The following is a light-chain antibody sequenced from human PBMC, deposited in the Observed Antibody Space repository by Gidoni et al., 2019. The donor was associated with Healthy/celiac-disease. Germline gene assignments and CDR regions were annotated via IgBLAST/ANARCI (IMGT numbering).Light chain of an antibody. V-gene: IGKV4-1*01. Sequence: DTVMTQSPASLALSLGERATINCKSSQSVLYSSNNKNYLAWYQQKPGQPPKLLIYWASTRESGVPDRFSGSGSGTDFTLTISSLQAEDVAVYYCQQYYSTPLTFGGGTKVEIK. CDR3: QQYYSTPLT. CDR2: WAS. CDR1: QSVLYSSNNKNY. J-gene: IGKJ4*01.